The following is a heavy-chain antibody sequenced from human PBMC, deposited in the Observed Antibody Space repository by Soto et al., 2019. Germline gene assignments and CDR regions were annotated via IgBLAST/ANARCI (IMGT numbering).Heavy chain of an antibody. D-gene: IGHD3-3*01. J-gene: IGHJ4*02. CDR1: GFTFSSYG. CDR2: IWYDGSNK. CDR3: ARDLAVFGVVTHFDY. Sequence: PGGSLRLSCAASGFTFSSYGMHWVRQAPGKGLEWVAVIWYDGSNKYYADSVKGRFTISRDNSKNTLYLQMNSLRAEDTAVYYCARDLAVFGVVTHFDYWGQGTLVTVSS. V-gene: IGHV3-33*01.